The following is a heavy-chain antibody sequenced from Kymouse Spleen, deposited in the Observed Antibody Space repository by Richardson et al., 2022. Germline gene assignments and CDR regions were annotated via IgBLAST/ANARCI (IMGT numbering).Heavy chain of an antibody. CDR2: IRSKANSYAT. CDR3: TRQGNWNDGHYYGMDV. Sequence: EVQLVESGGGLVQPGGSLKLSCAASGFTFSGSAMHWVRQASGKGLEWVGRIRSKANSYATAYAASVKGRFTISRDDSKNTAYLQMNSLKTEDTAVYYCTRQGNWNDGHYYGMDVWGQGTTVTVSS. D-gene: IGHD1-1*01. V-gene: IGHV3-73*02. CDR1: GFTFSGSA. J-gene: IGHJ6*02.